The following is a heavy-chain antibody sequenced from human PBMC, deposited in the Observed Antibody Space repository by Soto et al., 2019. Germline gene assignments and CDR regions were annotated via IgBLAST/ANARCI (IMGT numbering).Heavy chain of an antibody. D-gene: IGHD6-13*01. V-gene: IGHV1-69*01. CDR1: GGTFSSYA. Sequence: QVQLVQSGAEVKKPGSSVKVSCKASGGTFSSYAISWVRQAPGQGLEWMGGIIPIFGTANYAQKVQGRVTITADESTSTAYMELSSLRSEDTAVYYCAREPGYSSSSGPDYFDYWGQGTLVTVSS. CDR2: IIPIFGTA. CDR3: AREPGYSSSSGPDYFDY. J-gene: IGHJ4*02.